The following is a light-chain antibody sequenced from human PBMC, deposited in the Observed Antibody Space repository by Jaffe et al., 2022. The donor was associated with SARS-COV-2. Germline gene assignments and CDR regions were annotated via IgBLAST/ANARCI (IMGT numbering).Light chain of an antibody. CDR3: QQYGISPWT. CDR2: VAS. CDR1: QSVSSSY. J-gene: IGKJ1*01. V-gene: IGKV3-20*01. Sequence: EIVLTQSPGTLSLSPGERATLSCRASQSVSSSYLAWYQQKPGQAPRLLIYVASSRATGIPDKFSGSGSGTDFTLTISRLEPEDFAVYYCQQYGISPWTFGQGTKVEIQ.